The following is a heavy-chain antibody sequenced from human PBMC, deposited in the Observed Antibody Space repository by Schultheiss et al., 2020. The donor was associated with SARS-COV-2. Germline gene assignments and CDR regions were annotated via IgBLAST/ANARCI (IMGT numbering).Heavy chain of an antibody. Sequence: SETLSLTCTVSGGSISSYYWSWIRQPPGKGLEWIGYIYYTGNTNYNPSLNSRVTISVDTSKNQFSLRLTSVTAADTAVYYCVRNLHGGNWDHFHYWGQGTLVTVSS. J-gene: IGHJ4*02. V-gene: IGHV4-59*12. CDR3: VRNLHGGNWDHFHY. CDR2: IYYTGNT. D-gene: IGHD4-23*01. CDR1: GGSISSYY.